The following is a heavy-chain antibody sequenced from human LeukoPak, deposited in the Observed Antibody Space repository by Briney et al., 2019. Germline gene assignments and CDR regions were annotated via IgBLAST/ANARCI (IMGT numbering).Heavy chain of an antibody. CDR3: SRAEQRSGWYGVVDY. CDR1: GGTFISYA. CDR2: IIPILGIA. V-gene: IGHV1-69*04. J-gene: IGHJ4*02. Sequence: SVKVSCKASGGTFISYAISWVRQAPGQGLEWMGRIIPILGIANYAQKFQGRVTITADKSTSTAYMELSSLRSEDTAVYYCSRAEQRSGWYGVVDYWGQGTLVTVSS. D-gene: IGHD6-19*01.